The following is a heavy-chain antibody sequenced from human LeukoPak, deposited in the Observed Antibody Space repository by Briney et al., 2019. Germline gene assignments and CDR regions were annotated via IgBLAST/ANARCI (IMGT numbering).Heavy chain of an antibody. V-gene: IGHV4-59*12. D-gene: IGHD2-15*01. CDR1: GGSISSYY. Sequence: PSETLSLTCTVSGGSISSYYWSWIRQPPGKGLEWIGYIYYSGSTNYNPSLKSRVTISVDRSKNQFSLKLSSVTAADTAVYYCARICSGGSCYAHGSAFDIWGQGTMVTVSS. J-gene: IGHJ3*02. CDR2: IYYSGST. CDR3: ARICSGGSCYAHGSAFDI.